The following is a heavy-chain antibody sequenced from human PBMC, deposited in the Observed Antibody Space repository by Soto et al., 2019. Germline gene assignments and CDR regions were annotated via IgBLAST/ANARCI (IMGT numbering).Heavy chain of an antibody. Sequence: QVQLQESGPGLVKPSQTLSLTCTVSGGSISSGDYYWSWIRQPPGKGLEWIGYIYYRGSTYYNPSLKSRVTISVDTSKNQFSLKLSSVTAADTAVYYCASSPVVAAVIFDYWGQGTLVTVSS. V-gene: IGHV4-30-4*01. CDR1: GGSISSGDYY. D-gene: IGHD2-15*01. J-gene: IGHJ4*02. CDR2: IYYRGST. CDR3: ASSPVVAAVIFDY.